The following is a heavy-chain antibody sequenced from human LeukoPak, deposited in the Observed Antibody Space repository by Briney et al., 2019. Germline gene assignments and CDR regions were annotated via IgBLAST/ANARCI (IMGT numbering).Heavy chain of an antibody. J-gene: IGHJ4*02. CDR1: GYTFTSYY. CDR2: IIPSGGST. D-gene: IGHD6-19*01. CDR3: ARELYPYSSDYDY. V-gene: IGHV1-46*01. Sequence: ASVKVSCKASGYTFTSYYMHWVRQALGQGLEWMGVIIPSGGSTIYAQKFQGRVTMTRDTSTSTVYMELSSLRSEDTAVYYCARELYPYSSDYDYWGQGTLVTVSS.